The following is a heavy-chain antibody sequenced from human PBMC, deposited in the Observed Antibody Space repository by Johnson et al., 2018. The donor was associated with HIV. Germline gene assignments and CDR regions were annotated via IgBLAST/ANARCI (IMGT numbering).Heavy chain of an antibody. CDR2: ISYDGTNK. Sequence: QVQLVESGGGVVQPGRSLRLSCAASGFLFSRYAMHWVRQAPGKGLEWVAVISYDGTNKYYAESVKGRFTISRDNSKNTLYLQMNSLRPEDAAVYYCARGRGELLGGAFDIWGQGTMVTVSS. V-gene: IGHV3-30*04. CDR1: GFLFSRYA. D-gene: IGHD1-26*01. J-gene: IGHJ3*02. CDR3: ARGRGELLGGAFDI.